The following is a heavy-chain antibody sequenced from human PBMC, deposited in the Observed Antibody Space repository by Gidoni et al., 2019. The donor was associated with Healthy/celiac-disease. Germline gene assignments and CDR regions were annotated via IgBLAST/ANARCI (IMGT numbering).Heavy chain of an antibody. V-gene: IGHV3-49*04. D-gene: IGHD2-15*01. CDR1: GFPFGDYA. CDR3: TSQYCSGGSCYLFYFDY. Sequence: EVQLVESGGGLVQPGRSLRLSCTASGFPFGDYAMSWVSQAPGKGLEWVGFIRSKAYGGTTEYAASVKGRFTISRDDSKSIAYLQMNSLKTEDTAVYYCTSQYCSGGSCYLFYFDYWGQGTLVTVSS. J-gene: IGHJ4*02. CDR2: IRSKAYGGTT.